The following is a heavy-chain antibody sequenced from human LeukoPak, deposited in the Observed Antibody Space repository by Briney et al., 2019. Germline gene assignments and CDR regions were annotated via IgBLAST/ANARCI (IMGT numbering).Heavy chain of an antibody. CDR3: ARTYCSSTSCYLAFDI. CDR1: GYTFTIYG. Sequence: ASVKVSFKASGYTFTIYGISWVRQAPGQGLEWMGWIGAYNGNTNYAQKFQGRVTMTRHTSISTAYMELSRLRSDDTAVYYCARTYCSSTSCYLAFDIWGQGTMVTVSS. D-gene: IGHD2-2*01. J-gene: IGHJ3*02. V-gene: IGHV1-18*01. CDR2: IGAYNGNT.